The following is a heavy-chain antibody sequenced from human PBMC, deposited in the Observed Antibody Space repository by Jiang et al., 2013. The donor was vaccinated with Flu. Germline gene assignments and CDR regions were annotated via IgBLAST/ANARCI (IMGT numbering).Heavy chain of an antibody. D-gene: IGHD6-19*01. V-gene: IGHV6-1*01. CDR3: ARGSSGYYFFDY. CDR2: TYYRSKWYN. CDR1: GDSVSSNSAA. J-gene: IGHJ4*02. Sequence: SQTLSLTCAISGDSVSSNSAAWNWIRQSLSRGLEWLGRTYYRSKWYNDYAVSVKSRISINPDTSKNQFALQVNSVTPEDTAVYYCARGSSGYYFFDYWGQGTQVTVSS.